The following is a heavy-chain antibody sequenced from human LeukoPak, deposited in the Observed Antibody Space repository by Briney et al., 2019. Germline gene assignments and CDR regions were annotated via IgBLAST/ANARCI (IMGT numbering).Heavy chain of an antibody. J-gene: IGHJ6*02. CDR1: GGSFSGYY. CDR2: INHSGST. Sequence: SETLSLTCAVYGGSFSGYYWSWVRQPPGKGLEWIGEINHSGSTNYNPSLKSRVTISVDTSKNQFSLKLSSVTAADTAVYYCARVRIQLWSRAVVHYGMDVWGQGTTVTVSS. V-gene: IGHV4-34*01. CDR3: ARVRIQLWSRAVVHYGMDV. D-gene: IGHD5-18*01.